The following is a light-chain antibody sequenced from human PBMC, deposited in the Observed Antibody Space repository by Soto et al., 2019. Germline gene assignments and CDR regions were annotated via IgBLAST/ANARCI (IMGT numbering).Light chain of an antibody. J-gene: IGLJ2*01. V-gene: IGLV2-11*01. CDR1: SSDVGGYNY. Sequence: QSALTQPRSVSGSPGQSVTISCTGTSSDVGGYNYVSWYQQYPGKAPKLIIYDVSKRPSGVPDRFSGSKSGNTASLTISGLQAEDEADYYCCSYAGNRIFIFGGGTKLTVL. CDR2: DVS. CDR3: CSYAGNRIFI.